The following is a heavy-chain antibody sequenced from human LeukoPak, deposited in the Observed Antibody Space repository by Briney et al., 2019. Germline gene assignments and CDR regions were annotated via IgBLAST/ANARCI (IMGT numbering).Heavy chain of an antibody. D-gene: IGHD5-18*01. Sequence: GGSLRLSCAASGFTFSDHYMDWVRQAPGKGLEWVGRIRNKANSYTTEYAASVKGRFTISRDDSKNSLYLQMNSLKTEDTAVYYCARVDTELDYFDYWGQGTLVTVSS. CDR2: IRNKANSYTT. CDR3: ARVDTELDYFDY. CDR1: GFTFSDHY. V-gene: IGHV3-72*01. J-gene: IGHJ4*02.